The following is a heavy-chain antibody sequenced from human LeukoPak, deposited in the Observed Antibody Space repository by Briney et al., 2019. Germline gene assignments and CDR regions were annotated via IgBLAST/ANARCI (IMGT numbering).Heavy chain of an antibody. CDR2: ISPDGGNT. CDR3: AREQPAGSTDC. D-gene: IGHD2-2*01. Sequence: GGSLRLSCAASGLIFSSYSMHWVRQAPGKGLEYVSVISPDGGNTYYTNSVKGRFTISRDNSKNTLYLQMGSLREEDTAVYYCAREQPAGSTDCWGQGTLVTVSS. CDR1: GLIFSSYS. V-gene: IGHV3-64*01. J-gene: IGHJ4*02.